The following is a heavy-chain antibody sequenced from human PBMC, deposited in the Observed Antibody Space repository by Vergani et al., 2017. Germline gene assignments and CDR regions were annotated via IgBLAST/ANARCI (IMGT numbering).Heavy chain of an antibody. CDR2: IFSNDEK. V-gene: IGHV2-26*01. CDR1: GFSLSNARMS. J-gene: IGHJ4*02. CDR3: ARIRGGYCSGGSCSDFDY. D-gene: IGHD2-15*01. Sequence: QVTLKESGPVLVKPTETLTLTCTVSGFSLSNARMSVSWIRQPPGKALEWLAHIFSNDEKSYSTSLKSRLTISKDTSKSQVVLTMTNMDPVDTATYYCARIRGGYCSGGSCSDFDYWGQGTLVTVSS.